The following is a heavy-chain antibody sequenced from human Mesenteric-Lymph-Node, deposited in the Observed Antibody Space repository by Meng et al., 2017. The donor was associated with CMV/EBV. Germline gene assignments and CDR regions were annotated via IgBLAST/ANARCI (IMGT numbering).Heavy chain of an antibody. CDR3: ARVYDSSSPYFDY. Sequence: GSLRLSCTVSGGSISSYYWSWIRQPAGKGLEWIGRIYTSGSTYYNPSLKSRVTISVDTSKNQFSLKLSSVTAADTAVYYCARVYDSSSPYFDYWGQGTLVTVSS. D-gene: IGHD6-6*01. CDR1: GGSISSYY. CDR2: IYTSGST. J-gene: IGHJ4*02. V-gene: IGHV4-4*07.